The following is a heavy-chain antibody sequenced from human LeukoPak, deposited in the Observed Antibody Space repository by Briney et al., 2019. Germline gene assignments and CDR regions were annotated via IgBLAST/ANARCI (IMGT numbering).Heavy chain of an antibody. CDR1: GFIFSNYA. CDR2: IGSSRSTI. J-gene: IGHJ3*02. V-gene: IGHV3-48*01. Sequence: GGSLRLSCAATGFIFSNYAMNWVRQAPGKGLEWVSYIGSSRSTIYYADSVKGRFTISRDNAKNSLYLQMNSLRAEDTAVYYCARDHHRRLYDSQARDTFDIWGQGTMVTVSS. D-gene: IGHD3-22*01. CDR3: ARDHHRRLYDSQARDTFDI.